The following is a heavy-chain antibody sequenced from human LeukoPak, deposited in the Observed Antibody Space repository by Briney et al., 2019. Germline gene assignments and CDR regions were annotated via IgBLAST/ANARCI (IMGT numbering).Heavy chain of an antibody. CDR2: ISYDGSNK. CDR1: GFTFSSYA. D-gene: IGHD2-2*01. CDR3: AREGYCTSTSCQYYFDY. V-gene: IGHV3-30-3*01. Sequence: GGSLRLSCAASGFTFSSYAMHWVRQAPGKGLEWVAVISYDGSNKYYADSVKGRFTISRDNSKNTLYLQLNSLRAEDTAVYYCAREGYCTSTSCQYYFDYWGQGTLVTVSS. J-gene: IGHJ4*02.